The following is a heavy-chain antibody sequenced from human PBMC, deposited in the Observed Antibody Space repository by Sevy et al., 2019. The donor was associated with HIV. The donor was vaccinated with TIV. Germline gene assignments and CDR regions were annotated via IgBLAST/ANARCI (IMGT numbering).Heavy chain of an antibody. CDR3: AGEPRSKYGAHFDY. CDR2: ISSSGSTI. J-gene: IGHJ4*02. D-gene: IGHD4-17*01. CDR1: GFTFSSYE. Sequence: GGSLRLSCAASGFTFSSYEMNWVRQAPGKGLEWVSYISSSGSTIHYADSVKGRFTISRDNAKNSLYLQMNSLRAEDTAVYYCAGEPRSKYGAHFDYWGQGTLVTVSS. V-gene: IGHV3-48*03.